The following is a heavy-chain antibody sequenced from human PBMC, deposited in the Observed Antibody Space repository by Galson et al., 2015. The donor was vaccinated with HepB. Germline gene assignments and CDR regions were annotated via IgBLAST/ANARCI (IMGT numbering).Heavy chain of an antibody. V-gene: IGHV1-69*02. Sequence: SVKVSCKASGGTFSSYTISWVRQAPGQGLEWMGRIIPILGIANYAQKFQGRVTITADKSTSTAYMELSSLRSEDTAVYCCASAAAAAGKQYNWFDPWGQGTLVTVSS. CDR1: GGTFSSYT. D-gene: IGHD6-13*01. CDR3: ASAAAAAGKQYNWFDP. CDR2: IIPILGIA. J-gene: IGHJ5*02.